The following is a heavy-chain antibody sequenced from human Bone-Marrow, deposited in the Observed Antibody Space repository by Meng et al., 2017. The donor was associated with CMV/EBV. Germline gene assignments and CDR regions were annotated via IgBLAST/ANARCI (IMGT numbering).Heavy chain of an antibody. CDR3: GGVPPRWLEWLLMYY. D-gene: IGHD3-3*01. CDR2: ISAYNGNT. J-gene: IGHJ4*02. Sequence: ASVKVSCKASGYTFTSYGISWGRQAPGQGLEWMGWISAYNGNTNYAQKLQGRVTMTTDTSTSTAYMELRSLRSDDTAVYYCGGVPPRWLEWLLMYYWGQETLVTVSS. CDR1: GYTFTSYG. V-gene: IGHV1-18*01.